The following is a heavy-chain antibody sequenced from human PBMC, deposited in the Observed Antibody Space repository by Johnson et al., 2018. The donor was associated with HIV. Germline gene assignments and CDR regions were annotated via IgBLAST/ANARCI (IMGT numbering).Heavy chain of an antibody. Sequence: VESGGGVIQPGGSLRLSCAASGFTFSRKAMHWVRHTPGKGLEWVAVISYDGSSKYYADSVKGRFTISRDNSKNTLYLQMNSLRVEDTAMFYCARTPSAGVDNLDPLDIWGQGTMVTVSS. CDR2: ISYDGSSK. CDR1: GFTFSRKA. CDR3: ARTPSAGVDNLDPLDI. V-gene: IGHV3-30*04. D-gene: IGHD3-3*01. J-gene: IGHJ3*02.